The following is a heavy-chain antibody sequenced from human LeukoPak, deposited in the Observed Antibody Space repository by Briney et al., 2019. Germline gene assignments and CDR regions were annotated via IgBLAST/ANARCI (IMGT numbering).Heavy chain of an antibody. D-gene: IGHD6-19*01. V-gene: IGHV4-39*01. J-gene: IGHJ4*02. CDR1: GGSIRSSNYY. Sequence: SETLSLTCTVSGGSIRSSNYYWGWIRQPPGRGLEWIGIIYYSGSTYYNPFLKSRVTISVDTSKNQISLKLNSVTAADTAVYYCARSLAGPRARPSDYWGQGILVTVSS. CDR2: IYYSGST. CDR3: ARSLAGPRARPSDY.